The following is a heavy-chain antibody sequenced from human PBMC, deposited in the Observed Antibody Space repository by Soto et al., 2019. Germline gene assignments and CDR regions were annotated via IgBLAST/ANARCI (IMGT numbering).Heavy chain of an antibody. J-gene: IGHJ4*02. CDR3: ARITGRHLDY. CDR2: VDYSGTA. D-gene: IGHD1-20*01. V-gene: IGHV4-39*01. CDR1: SGSISVTDVF. Sequence: SSETLSLTCTVSSGSISVTDVFWGWVRQPPGKGLEWIGNVDYSGTAYFSPSLATRVTFHVDTSKNQFSLTLCSVTAADTAVYYCARITGRHLDYWGQGSLVTVSS.